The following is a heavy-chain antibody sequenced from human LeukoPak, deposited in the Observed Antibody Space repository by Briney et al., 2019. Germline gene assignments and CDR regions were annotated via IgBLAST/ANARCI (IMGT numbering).Heavy chain of an antibody. CDR2: ITGSGGNT. CDR3: AKGSSSGWPYYFDY. CDR1: GFTFSSYA. J-gene: IGHJ4*02. D-gene: IGHD6-19*01. V-gene: IGHV3-23*01. Sequence: GGSLRLSCAASGFTFSSYAMSWVRQAPGKGLEWFSGITGSGGNTFHADSAEGRFTISRDNSKNTLYLQMNSLRAEDTAIYYCAKGSSSGWPYYFDYWGQGTLVTVSS.